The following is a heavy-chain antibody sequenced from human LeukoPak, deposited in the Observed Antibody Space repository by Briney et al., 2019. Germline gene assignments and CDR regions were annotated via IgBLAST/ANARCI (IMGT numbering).Heavy chain of an antibody. V-gene: IGHV1-18*04. J-gene: IGHJ4*02. CDR1: GYTFTSYG. D-gene: IGHD2-2*01. CDR2: ISAYNGNT. CDR3: ARDGLIYCSSTSCPPLKCDY. Sequence: ASVKVSCKASGYTFTSYGISWVRQAPGQGLEWMGWISAYNGNTNYAQKLQGRVTMTTDTSTSTAYMEPRSLRSDDTAVYYCARDGLIYCSSTSCPPLKCDYWGQGTLVTVSS.